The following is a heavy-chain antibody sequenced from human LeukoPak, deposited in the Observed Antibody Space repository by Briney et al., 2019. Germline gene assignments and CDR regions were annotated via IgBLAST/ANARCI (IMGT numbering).Heavy chain of an antibody. D-gene: IGHD2-2*01. V-gene: IGHV3-11*06. J-gene: IGHJ6*02. CDR2: VSSNSTYI. Sequence: KPGRSLRLSCAASGFTFSDYYMSWIRQAPGKGLEWVSSVSSNSTYIYYADSVKGRFSISRDNAKNSLYLQMNRLRAEDTAVYFCARERVPVVLFLMDVWGQGTTVTVSS. CDR1: GFTFSDYY. CDR3: ARERVPVVLFLMDV.